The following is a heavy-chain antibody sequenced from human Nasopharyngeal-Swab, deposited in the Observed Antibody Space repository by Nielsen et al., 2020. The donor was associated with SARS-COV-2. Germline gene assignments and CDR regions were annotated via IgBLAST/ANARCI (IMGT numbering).Heavy chain of an antibody. Sequence: SETLSLTCSVSGGSVSSAGYYWNWIRQPPGRALERLGYIYHDGGTNYNPSLMGRVIMSVDTSKNQFSLRLTSVTTADTAVYYCARDRGDLRKYNCDSWGQGTLVTVSS. V-gene: IGHV4-61*08. CDR3: ARDRGDLRKYNCDS. CDR1: GGSVSSAGYY. CDR2: IYHDGGT. D-gene: IGHD3-10*01. J-gene: IGHJ4*02.